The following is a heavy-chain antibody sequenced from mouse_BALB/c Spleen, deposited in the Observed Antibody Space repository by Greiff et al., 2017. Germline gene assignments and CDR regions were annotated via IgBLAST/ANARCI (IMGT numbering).Heavy chain of an antibody. CDR2: ISSGSSTI. V-gene: IGHV5-17*02. CDR1: GFTFSSFG. Sequence: EVKVVESGGGLVQPGGSRKLSCAASGFTFSSFGMHWVRQAPEKGLEWVAYISSGSSTIYYADTVKGRFTISRDNPKNTLFLQMASLRSEDTAMYYCARDVITTVDYWGQGTLVTVS. D-gene: IGHD2-4*01. CDR3: ARDVITTVDY. J-gene: IGHJ3*01.